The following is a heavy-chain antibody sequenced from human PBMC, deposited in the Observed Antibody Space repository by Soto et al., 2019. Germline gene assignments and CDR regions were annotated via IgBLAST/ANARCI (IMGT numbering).Heavy chain of an antibody. CDR3: ARAGGYYRMDV. D-gene: IGHD2-15*01. CDR2: IWYDGSNK. J-gene: IGHJ6*02. V-gene: IGHV3-33*01. Sequence: GGSLRLSCAASGFTFSSYGMHWVRQAPGKGLEWVAVIWYDGSNKYYADSVKGRFTISRDNSKNTLYLQMNSLRAEDTAVYYCARAGGYYRMDVWGQGTTVTVSS. CDR1: GFTFSSYG.